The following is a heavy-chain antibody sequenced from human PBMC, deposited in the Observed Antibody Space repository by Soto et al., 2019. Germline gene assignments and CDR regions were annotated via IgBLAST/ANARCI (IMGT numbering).Heavy chain of an antibody. J-gene: IGHJ5*02. V-gene: IGHV3-74*01. Sequence: PGGSLRLSCAASGFTFSSYLMHWVRQSPGKGLVWVSRINSDGSSTSYADSVKGRFTISRDNAKNTLYLQMNSLRAEDTAVYYCARDWSSSWLPNNWFDPWGQGILVTVSS. CDR2: INSDGSST. D-gene: IGHD6-13*01. CDR3: ARDWSSSWLPNNWFDP. CDR1: GFTFSSYL.